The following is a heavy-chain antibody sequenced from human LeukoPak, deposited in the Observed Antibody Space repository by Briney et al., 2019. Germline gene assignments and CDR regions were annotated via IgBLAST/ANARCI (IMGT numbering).Heavy chain of an antibody. D-gene: IGHD4-17*01. Sequence: GASVKVSCKTSGYTFTDYDVHWVRQAPGQGLEWMGWINPNSATTNYAQRLQGRVTFTRDTSLSVAYMELSSLTSEDAAVYFCTRGDFGETNTAFDLWGQGTLVAVSS. CDR3: TRGDFGETNTAFDL. CDR1: GYTFTDYD. J-gene: IGHJ3*01. V-gene: IGHV1-8*03. CDR2: INPNSATT.